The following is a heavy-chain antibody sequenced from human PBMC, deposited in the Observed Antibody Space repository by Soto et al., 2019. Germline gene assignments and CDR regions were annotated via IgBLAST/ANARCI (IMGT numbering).Heavy chain of an antibody. D-gene: IGHD2-15*01. Sequence: GASVKVSCKASGGTFSSYAISWVRQAPGQGLEWMGGTIPIFGTANYAQKFQGRVTITADESTSTAYMELSSLRSEDTAVYYCARTFCVFIVPLAPKYVMDVCGQATT. CDR1: GGTFSSYA. CDR3: ARTFCVFIVPLAPKYVMDV. CDR2: TIPIFGTA. J-gene: IGHJ6*02. V-gene: IGHV1-69*13.